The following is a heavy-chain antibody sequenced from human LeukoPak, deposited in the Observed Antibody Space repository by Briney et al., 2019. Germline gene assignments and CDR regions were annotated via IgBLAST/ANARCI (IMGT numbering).Heavy chain of an antibody. CDR1: GFTFSSYS. V-gene: IGHV3-21*01. CDR3: ARDQDFGVVPFDY. J-gene: IGHJ4*02. CDR2: ISSSSSYI. D-gene: IGHD3-3*01. Sequence: GGSLRLSCAASGFTFSSYSMNWVRQAPGKGLEWVSSISSSSSYIYYADSVKGRFTISRDNAKNSLYLQMSSLRAEDTAVYYCARDQDFGVVPFDYWGQGTLVTVSS.